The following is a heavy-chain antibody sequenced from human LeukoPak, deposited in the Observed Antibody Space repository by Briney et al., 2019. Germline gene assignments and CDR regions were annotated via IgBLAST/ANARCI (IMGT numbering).Heavy chain of an antibody. CDR3: TRESLDTAMVRFAY. CDR1: GGSINRGGYY. CDR2: IYYSGST. J-gene: IGHJ4*02. Sequence: SQTLSLTCTVSGGSINRGGYYWRWIRQHPGKGLEWIGYIYYSGSTYYNPSLKSRVTISVDTSKNQFSLKLSSVTAADTAVYYCTRESLDTAMVRFAYWGQGTLVTVSS. V-gene: IGHV4-31*03. D-gene: IGHD5-18*01.